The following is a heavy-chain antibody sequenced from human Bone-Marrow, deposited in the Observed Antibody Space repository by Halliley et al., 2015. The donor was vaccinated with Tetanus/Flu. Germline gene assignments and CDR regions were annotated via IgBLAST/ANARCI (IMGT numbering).Heavy chain of an antibody. CDR3: GRVTWRPLCPDH. CDR1: GDSISSETYY. CDR2: IYGSGNT. J-gene: IGHJ4*02. Sequence: TLSLTCTVSGDSISSETYYWGWIRQPPGTGLEWVGGIYGSGNTNYNPSLKTPVTIFVDTSKNQLSLRLTSVTAADTAVYYCGRVTWRPLCPDHWGQGPLVTVS. V-gene: IGHV4-39*02. D-gene: IGHD3-3*01.